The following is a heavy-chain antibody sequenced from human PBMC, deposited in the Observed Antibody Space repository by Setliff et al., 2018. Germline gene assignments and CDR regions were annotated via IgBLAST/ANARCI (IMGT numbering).Heavy chain of an antibody. CDR3: ARRSSFWSGYFDY. V-gene: IGHV4-61*02. Sequence: PSETLSLTCTVSGGSISSSSYYWGWIRQPAGKGLEWIGRIYTSGSTNYNPSLKSRVTISIHTSKNQFSLNLSSVTAADTAVYYCARRSSFWSGYFDYWGQGTLVTVSS. D-gene: IGHD3-3*01. CDR1: GGSISSSSYY. J-gene: IGHJ4*02. CDR2: IYTSGST.